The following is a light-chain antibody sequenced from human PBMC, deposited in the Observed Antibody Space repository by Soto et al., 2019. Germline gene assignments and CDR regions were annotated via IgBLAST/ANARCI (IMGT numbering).Light chain of an antibody. V-gene: IGLV2-14*01. CDR3: SSYTSSSTRV. Sequence: QSALTQPASVSGSPGQSITISCTGTRSAVGAYHSLSSYPPSPAKPPNLLIYEVSTRPSGSSNRFSGSKSRNMASLTISGLPAEAEADYYCSSYTSSSTRVFGTGTQGPVL. J-gene: IGLJ1*01. CDR2: EVS. CDR1: RSAVGAYHS.